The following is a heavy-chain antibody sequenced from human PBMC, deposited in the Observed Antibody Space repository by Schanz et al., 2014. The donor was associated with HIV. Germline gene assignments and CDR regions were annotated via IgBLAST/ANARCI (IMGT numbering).Heavy chain of an antibody. CDR2: VNPESGNT. D-gene: IGHD6-13*01. J-gene: IGHJ4*02. V-gene: IGHV1-8*02. Sequence: QVQLVQSGAEVKKPGSSVKVSCKASGGTFSSYAISWVRQAPGQGLEWMGWVNPESGNTGMADTFLGRLSLTRFTSTGTAYMELSSLRSEDTALYYCARVSGWSSFDYWGQGTLVIVSS. CDR1: GGTFSSYA. CDR3: ARVSGWSSFDY.